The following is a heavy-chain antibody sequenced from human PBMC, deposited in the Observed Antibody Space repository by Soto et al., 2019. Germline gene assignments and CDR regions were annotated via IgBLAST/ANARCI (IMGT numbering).Heavy chain of an antibody. D-gene: IGHD3-22*01. CDR1: GFTFSSYA. Sequence: EVQLLESGGGLVQPGGSLRLSCAASGFTFSSYAMSWVRQAPGKGLEWVSAISGSGGSTYYADSVKGRFTISRDNSKNTLYLQMNSLRAEDTAVYYGAKGVDYYDSSGYYYEVTGLGFDYWGQGTLVTVSS. CDR3: AKGVDYYDSSGYYYEVTGLGFDY. CDR2: ISGSGGST. V-gene: IGHV3-23*01. J-gene: IGHJ4*02.